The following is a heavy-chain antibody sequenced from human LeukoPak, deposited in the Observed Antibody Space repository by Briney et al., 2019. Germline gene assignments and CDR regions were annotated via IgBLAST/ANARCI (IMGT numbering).Heavy chain of an antibody. Sequence: GESLKISCKASGYSFATYWIGWVRQMPGKGLEWMGMIYPGDSDVRYSPSFQGQVTMSADKSINTAYLQWSSLKASDTAIYYCARRYSTGYSHYLDYWGQGTLVTVPS. CDR2: IYPGDSDV. CDR1: GYSFATYW. J-gene: IGHJ4*02. CDR3: ARRYSTGYSHYLDY. D-gene: IGHD3-22*01. V-gene: IGHV5-51*01.